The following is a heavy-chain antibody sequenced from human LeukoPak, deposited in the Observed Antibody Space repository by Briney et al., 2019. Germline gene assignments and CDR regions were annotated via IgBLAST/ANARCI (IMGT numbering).Heavy chain of an antibody. CDR3: AKEDYYDSSGYYLVY. CDR1: GGSISSGDYY. Sequence: SQTLSLTCTVSGGSISSGDYYWSWLRQPPGKGWEWIGYIYDSGSTYYNTSLKSRVTISVNTSKNQFSLKLSSVTAGDTAVYYCAKEDYYDSSGYYLVYWGQGTLVTVSS. CDR2: IYDSGST. D-gene: IGHD3-22*01. J-gene: IGHJ4*02. V-gene: IGHV4-30-4*08.